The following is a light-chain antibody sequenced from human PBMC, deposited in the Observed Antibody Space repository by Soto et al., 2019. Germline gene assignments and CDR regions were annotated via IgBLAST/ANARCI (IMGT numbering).Light chain of an antibody. Sequence: EIVLTQSPGTLSLSPGDRATLSCRASQSVGSNYLAWYQQKPGQAPRLLIYGASSRATGIPDRFSGSGSGTDFTLSISRQEPEDFAVYYCQQYDTSPPLSFGGGTKVEIK. J-gene: IGKJ4*01. CDR3: QQYDTSPPLS. V-gene: IGKV3-20*01. CDR1: QSVGSNY. CDR2: GAS.